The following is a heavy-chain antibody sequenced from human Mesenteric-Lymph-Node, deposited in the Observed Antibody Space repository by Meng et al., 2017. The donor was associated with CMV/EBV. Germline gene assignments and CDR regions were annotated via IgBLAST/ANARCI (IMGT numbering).Heavy chain of an antibody. CDR3: ARNMWGSSGQWTYDY. Sequence: AETLSLTCTVSGGSVSSGSYRWTWIGQPPGKGLEWIGYIYYSGTTNYNPSLKSRVTISVDKSKTRFSLNLSSVTAADTAVYYCARNMWGSSGQWTYDYWGQGTLVTVSS. V-gene: IGHV4-61*01. CDR1: GGSVSSGSYR. D-gene: IGHD3-16*01. J-gene: IGHJ4*02. CDR2: IYYSGTT.